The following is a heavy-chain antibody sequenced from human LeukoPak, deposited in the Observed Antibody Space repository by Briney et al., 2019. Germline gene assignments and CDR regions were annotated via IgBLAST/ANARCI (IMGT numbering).Heavy chain of an antibody. CDR1: GGSFSGYY. D-gene: IGHD6-6*01. CDR2: INHSGST. V-gene: IGHV4-34*01. J-gene: IGHJ5*02. Sequence: SETLSLTCAVYGGSFSGYYWSWIRQPPGKGLEWIGEINHSGSTNYNPSLKSRVTISVDTSKNQFSLKLSSVTAADTAVYYCARGALGAARFTKGPFDPWGQGTLVTVSS. CDR3: ARGALGAARFTKGPFDP.